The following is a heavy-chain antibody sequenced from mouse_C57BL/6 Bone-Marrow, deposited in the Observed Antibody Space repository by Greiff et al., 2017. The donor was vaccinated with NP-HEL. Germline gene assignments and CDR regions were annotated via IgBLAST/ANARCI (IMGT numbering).Heavy chain of an antibody. Sequence: QVQLKQSGPELVKPGASVKISCKASGYAFSSSWMNWVKQRPGKGLEWIGRIYPGDGDTNYNGKFQGKATLTADKSSSTAYRQLSSLTSEDSAVYFCARVYGNYLAWFAYWGQGTLVTVSA. J-gene: IGHJ3*01. CDR3: ARVYGNYLAWFAY. V-gene: IGHV1-82*01. D-gene: IGHD2-1*01. CDR1: GYAFSSSW. CDR2: IYPGDGDT.